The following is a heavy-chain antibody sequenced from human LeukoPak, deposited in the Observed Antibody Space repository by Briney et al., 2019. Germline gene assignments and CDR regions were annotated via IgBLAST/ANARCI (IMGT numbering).Heavy chain of an antibody. CDR3: ARDCSSTSCPGYYYYYGMDV. CDR2: ISSSGSTI. CDR1: GFTFSSYE. J-gene: IGHJ6*02. Sequence: PGGSLRLSCAASGFTFSSYEMNWVRQAPGKGLEWVSYISSSGSTIYYADSVKGRFTISRDNAKNSLYLQMNSLRAEDTAVYYCARDCSSTSCPGYYYYYGMDVWGQGITVTVSS. D-gene: IGHD2-2*01. V-gene: IGHV3-48*03.